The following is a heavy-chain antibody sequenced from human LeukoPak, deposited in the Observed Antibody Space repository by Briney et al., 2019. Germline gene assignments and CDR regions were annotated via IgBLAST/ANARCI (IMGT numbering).Heavy chain of an antibody. V-gene: IGHV1-8*01. J-gene: IGHJ6*03. CDR1: GYSFTDYD. Sequence: GASVKVSCKTSGYSFTDYDIHWVRQATGQGLEWMGWMNPKTDNTEYAQKFQGRVTLTWTTSISTAYMELSSLKSEDTAVYYCAVYQHNRSDYYYYMDVWGKGTTVTISS. CDR2: MNPKTDNT. CDR3: AVYQHNRSDYYYYMDV. D-gene: IGHD6-13*01.